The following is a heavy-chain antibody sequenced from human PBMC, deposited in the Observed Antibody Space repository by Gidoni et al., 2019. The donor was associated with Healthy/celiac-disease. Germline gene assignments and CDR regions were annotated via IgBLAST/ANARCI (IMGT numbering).Heavy chain of an antibody. CDR2: INHSGST. J-gene: IGHJ5*02. Sequence: QVQLQQWGAGLLKPSETLSLTCAVYGGSFSGFYWSWIRQPPGKGLEWIGEINHSGSTNYNPSLKSRVTISVDTSKNQFSLKLSSVTAADRAVYYCARVTPITMVRGVIITNWFDPWGQGTLVTVSS. V-gene: IGHV4-34*01. CDR3: ARVTPITMVRGVIITNWFDP. CDR1: GGSFSGFY. D-gene: IGHD3-10*01.